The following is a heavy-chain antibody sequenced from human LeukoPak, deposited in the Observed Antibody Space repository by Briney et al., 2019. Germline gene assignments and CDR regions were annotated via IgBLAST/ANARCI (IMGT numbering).Heavy chain of an antibody. D-gene: IGHD4-17*01. Sequence: RPSGTLSLTCAVSGAFITNSHWWSWARQPPGKGLEWIGEIYHSGTTNYNPSLQSRVTMSVDKSKNQFSLKLSPVTAADTAVYYCATYFYGEYGSYYFDYWGQGTLVTVSS. J-gene: IGHJ4*02. CDR2: IYHSGTT. V-gene: IGHV4-4*02. CDR1: GAFITNSHW. CDR3: ATYFYGEYGSYYFDY.